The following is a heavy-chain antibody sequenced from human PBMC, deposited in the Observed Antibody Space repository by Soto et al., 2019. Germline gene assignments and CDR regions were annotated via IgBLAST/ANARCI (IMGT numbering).Heavy chain of an antibody. V-gene: IGHV4-59*01. CDR1: GGSISSYY. CDR2: IYYSGST. CDR3: ARDEFPYGIDY. Sequence: QVQLQESGPGLVKPSETLSLTCTVSGGSISSYYWSWIRQPPGKGLEWIGYIYYSGSTNYNPSLKSRVTISVDTSKNQFSLKLSSVTAADTAVYYCARDEFPYGIDYWGQGTLVTVSS. D-gene: IGHD2-21*01. J-gene: IGHJ4*02.